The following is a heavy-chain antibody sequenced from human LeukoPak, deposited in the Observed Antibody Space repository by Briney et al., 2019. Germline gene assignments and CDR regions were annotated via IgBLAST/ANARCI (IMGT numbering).Heavy chain of an antibody. D-gene: IGHD1-26*01. CDR3: ARAGVERYSGSYYFDY. CDR2: IYHSGST. J-gene: IGHJ4*02. CDR1: GGSISSGGYS. V-gene: IGHV4-30-2*01. Sequence: PSETLSLTCAVSGGSISSGGYSWSWIRQPPGKGLEWIGYIYHSGSTYYNPSLKSRVTISVDRSKNQFSLKLSSVTAADTAVYYCARAGVERYSGSYYFDYWGQGTLVTVSS.